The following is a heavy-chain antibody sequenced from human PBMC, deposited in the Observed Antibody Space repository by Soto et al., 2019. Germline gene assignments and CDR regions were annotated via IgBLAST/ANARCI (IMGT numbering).Heavy chain of an antibody. Sequence: QVHLQESGPGLVKPSQTLSLTCTVSAGFINSDNYYWTWIRQHPGEGLEWIGYIYHSGTTYYNPSRKSRLTISLDTSKNQFSLNLRSVTAADTAVYYCVRDRRLVVAGIRYYGMDVWGQGTTVTVSS. CDR2: IYHSGTT. D-gene: IGHD6-19*01. CDR1: AGFINSDNYY. V-gene: IGHV4-31*03. J-gene: IGHJ6*02. CDR3: VRDRRLVVAGIRYYGMDV.